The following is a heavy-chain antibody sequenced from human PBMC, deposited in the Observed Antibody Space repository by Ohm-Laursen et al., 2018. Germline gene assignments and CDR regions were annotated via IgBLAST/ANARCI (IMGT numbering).Heavy chain of an antibody. V-gene: IGHV3-11*04. CDR1: GFTFSDFY. CDR2: ISASTTTI. Sequence: SLRLSCAASGFTFSDFYMSWVRQAPGKGLEWVSYISASTTTIYYADSVKGRFTISRDNSKNSLYLQMNSLRAEDTAVYYCARDLGSYYDSSGFDYWGQGTLVTVSS. CDR3: ARDLGSYYDSSGFDY. J-gene: IGHJ4*02. D-gene: IGHD3-22*01.